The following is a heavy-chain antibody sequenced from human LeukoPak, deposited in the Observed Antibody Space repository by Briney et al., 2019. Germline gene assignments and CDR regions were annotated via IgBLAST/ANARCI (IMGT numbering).Heavy chain of an antibody. V-gene: IGHV3-49*04. CDR2: IRGKAYRGTT. CDR3: STLNADY. Sequence: GGSLRLSCTASGFTFGDYAVSWVRQAPGKGLEWVGFIRGKAYRGTTEYAASVKGRFTISRDDSKSIAYLQMTSLKAEDTAVYYCSTLNADYWGQGTLVTVSS. J-gene: IGHJ4*02. CDR1: GFTFGDYA.